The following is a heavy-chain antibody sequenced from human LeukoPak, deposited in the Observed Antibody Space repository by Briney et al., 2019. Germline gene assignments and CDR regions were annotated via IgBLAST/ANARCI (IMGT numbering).Heavy chain of an antibody. J-gene: IGHJ4*02. CDR2: INDDTP. CDR3: ARGGAARPDF. CDR1: GFSFNTYS. Sequence: GGSLRLSCTTSGFSFNTYSMGWVRQAPGKGLEWVSAINDDTPYYTYSVKGRFTVSRDNSRDTLYLQMNSLRVEDTAVYYCARGGAARPDFWGQGTLVTVSS. V-gene: IGHV3-23*01. D-gene: IGHD6-6*01.